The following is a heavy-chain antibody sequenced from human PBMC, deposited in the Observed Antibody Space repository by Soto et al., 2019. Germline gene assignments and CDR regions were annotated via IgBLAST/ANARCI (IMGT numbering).Heavy chain of an antibody. Sequence: QVQLQESGPRLVKPSQTLSLSCAVSGGSIISASYSWNWIRQSPERGLEWIGHIYSSGSTYYNPSLKSRVSISVDTSNNQFSLKLTSVTAADTAVYFCAREDAARIERWFDAWGQGILVTVSS. CDR3: AREDAARIERWFDA. J-gene: IGHJ5*02. V-gene: IGHV4-31*11. CDR1: GGSIISASYS. D-gene: IGHD6-6*01. CDR2: IYSSGST.